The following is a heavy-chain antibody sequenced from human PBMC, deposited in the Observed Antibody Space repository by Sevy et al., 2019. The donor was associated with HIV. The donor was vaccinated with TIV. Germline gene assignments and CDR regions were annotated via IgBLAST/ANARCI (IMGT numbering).Heavy chain of an antibody. Sequence: GGSLRLSCAASGFTFGSYAMHWVRQAPGKGLEWLAFISYDGSRKYYADSVKGRFTISRDNSKNTLFMQVNSLRAEDTAVYYCAKGAITMVRGVIAPEYFQHWGQGTLVTVSS. CDR1: GFTFGSYA. CDR3: AKGAITMVRGVIAPEYFQH. CDR2: ISYDGSRK. V-gene: IGHV3-30-3*01. J-gene: IGHJ1*01. D-gene: IGHD3-10*01.